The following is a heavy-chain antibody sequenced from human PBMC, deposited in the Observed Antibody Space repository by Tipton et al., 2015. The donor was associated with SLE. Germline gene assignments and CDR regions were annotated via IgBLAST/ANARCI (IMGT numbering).Heavy chain of an antibody. CDR3: ARQFYDILTGYFSTLFDP. D-gene: IGHD3-9*01. CDR1: GYSISSGYY. CDR2: IHHGGST. V-gene: IGHV4-38-2*01. Sequence: TLSLTCDVSGYSISSGYYWGWIRQSPGKGLEWIGRIHHGGSTNYNPSLESRLTLSVDTSKNQISLKLNSVTAADTAVYYCARQFYDILTGYFSTLFDPWGQGLLVTVSS. J-gene: IGHJ5*02.